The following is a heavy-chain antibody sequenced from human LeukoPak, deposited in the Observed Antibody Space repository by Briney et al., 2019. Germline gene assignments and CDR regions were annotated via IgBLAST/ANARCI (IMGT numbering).Heavy chain of an antibody. V-gene: IGHV3-23*01. CDR1: GFTFSSYA. CDR2: INDSGGST. Sequence: PGGSLRLSCAASGFTFSSYAMTWVRQAPGQGLEWVSTINDSGGSTFYADSVKGRFTISRDNSKNTLYVQMNSLRAEDTAVYYCAKATGPSYFDHWGQGTLVTVSS. J-gene: IGHJ4*02. D-gene: IGHD1-14*01. CDR3: AKATGPSYFDH.